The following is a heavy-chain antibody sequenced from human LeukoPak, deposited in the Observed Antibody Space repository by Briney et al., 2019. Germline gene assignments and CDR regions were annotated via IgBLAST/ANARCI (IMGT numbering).Heavy chain of an antibody. J-gene: IGHJ4*02. Sequence: PGGSLRLSCAASGFTFSSYSMSWVRQGPGKGLEWVSSISSSSTYKYYAGSVKGRFTISRDNAKSSLYLQMNSLRAEDTALYYCARGRYSGSYLLDYWGQGTLVTVSS. D-gene: IGHD1-26*01. V-gene: IGHV3-21*01. CDR1: GFTFSSYS. CDR3: ARGRYSGSYLLDY. CDR2: ISSSSTYK.